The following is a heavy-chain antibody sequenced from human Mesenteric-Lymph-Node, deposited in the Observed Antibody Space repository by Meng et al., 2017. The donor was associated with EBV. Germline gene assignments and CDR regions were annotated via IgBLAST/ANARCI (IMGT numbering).Heavy chain of an antibody. D-gene: IGHD5-12*01. CDR3: VIIECGYIDGHRDY. V-gene: IGHV1-2*06. Sequence: DGRKPGAVVRDAFRPAGNTFSNYYSHSLLQAPGQGLHCWGRINPNTGGTNYAQKFQGRVTVTRDASISTAYMDVNSLISDDTAVYYCVIIECGYIDGHRDYWGQGTLVTVSS. J-gene: IGHJ4*02. CDR1: GNTFSNYY. CDR2: INPNTGGT.